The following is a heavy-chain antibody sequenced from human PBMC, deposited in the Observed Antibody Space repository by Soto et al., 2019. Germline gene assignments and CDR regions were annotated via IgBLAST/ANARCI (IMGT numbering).Heavy chain of an antibody. CDR2: INPNSGGT. Sequence: ASVKVSCKASGYTFTGYYMHWVRQAPGQGLEWMGWINPNSGGTNYAQKFQGWVTMTRDTSISTAYMELSRLRSDDTAVYYCARATQPDTILTGFNWFDPWGQGTLVTVSS. D-gene: IGHD3-9*01. CDR3: ARATQPDTILTGFNWFDP. J-gene: IGHJ5*02. CDR1: GYTFTGYY. V-gene: IGHV1-2*04.